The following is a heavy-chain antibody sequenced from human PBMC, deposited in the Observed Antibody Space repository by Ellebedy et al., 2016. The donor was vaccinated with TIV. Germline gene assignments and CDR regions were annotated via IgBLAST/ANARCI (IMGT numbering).Heavy chain of an antibody. CDR2: TSSDGSYT. D-gene: IGHD1-1*01. Sequence: GESLKISCTASGFTFSSHWMHWVRQAPGKGLVWVSRTSSDGSYTSYADSVKGRFTISRNNAKNTLYLQMNSLRAEDTAVYYCARDIPQRPNPARFDPWGQGTLVTVSS. V-gene: IGHV3-74*01. CDR1: GFTFSSHW. CDR3: ARDIPQRPNPARFDP. J-gene: IGHJ5*02.